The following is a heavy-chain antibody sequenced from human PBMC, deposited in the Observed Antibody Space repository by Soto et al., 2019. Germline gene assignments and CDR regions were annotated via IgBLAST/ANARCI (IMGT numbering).Heavy chain of an antibody. D-gene: IGHD3-16*01. V-gene: IGHV4-31*03. CDR1: GGSISSGGYY. CDR2: IYYSGST. J-gene: IGHJ4*02. CDR3: ARGYDVVRVPVAIRVGYFDH. Sequence: PSETLSLTCTVSGGSISSGGYYWSWIRQHPGKGLEWIGYIYYSGSTYYNPSLKSRVTISVDTSKNQFSLKLSSVTAADTAVYYCARGYDVVRVPVAIRVGYFDHWGQGTVVTVSS.